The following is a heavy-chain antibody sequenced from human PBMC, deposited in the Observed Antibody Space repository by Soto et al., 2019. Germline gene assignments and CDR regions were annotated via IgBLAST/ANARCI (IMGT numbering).Heavy chain of an antibody. CDR3: ARLVYDTRLNYMYFYF. J-gene: IGHJ4*02. D-gene: IGHD2-8*01. V-gene: IGHV4-4*02. Sequence: QVKLQESGPGLATPSGTLSLTCAVSGVSISSGNWWTWVRQTPQRGLEYIGEIFHDGTANYYPSFERRVVISVDTSKNQFSLKLTSVTAADTAIYFCARLVYDTRLNYMYFYFWGQGALVTVSS. CDR2: IFHDGTA. CDR1: GVSISSGNW.